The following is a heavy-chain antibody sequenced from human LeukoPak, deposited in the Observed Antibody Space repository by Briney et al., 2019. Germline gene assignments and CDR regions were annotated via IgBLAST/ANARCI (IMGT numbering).Heavy chain of an antibody. V-gene: IGHV4-39*07. J-gene: IGHJ4*02. CDR2: IFYSGST. D-gene: IGHD5-18*01. Sequence: SETLSLTCTVSGGSISTSNYYWGWIRQPPGKGLEWIGNIFYSGSTYYNPSLKSRVTISVDKSKNQLSLKLISVTAADTAVYYCARDVGTALVTGDYWGQGTLVTVSS. CDR3: ARDVGTALVTGDY. CDR1: GGSISTSNYY.